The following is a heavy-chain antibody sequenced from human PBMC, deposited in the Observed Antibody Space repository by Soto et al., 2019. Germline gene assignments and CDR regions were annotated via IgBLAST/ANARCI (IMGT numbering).Heavy chain of an antibody. V-gene: IGHV1-18*01. Sequence: ASVKVSCKASGYTFTSYGISWVRQAPGQGLEWMGWISAYNGNTNYAQKLQGRVTMTTDTPTSTAYMELRSLRSDDTAVYYCAILDIVAIPSDYWGQGTLVTVSS. CDR3: AILDIVAIPSDY. CDR2: ISAYNGNT. D-gene: IGHD5-12*01. CDR1: GYTFTSYG. J-gene: IGHJ4*02.